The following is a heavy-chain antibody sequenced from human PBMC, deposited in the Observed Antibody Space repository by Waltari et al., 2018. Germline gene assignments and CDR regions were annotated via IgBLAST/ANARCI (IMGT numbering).Heavy chain of an antibody. V-gene: IGHV3-30*10. J-gene: IGHJ1*01. CDR2: MSFDGNDI. CDR3: ARDSKKEGPITSIVVANPYFQY. D-gene: IGHD3-22*01. CDR1: GFNFSRFA. Sequence: QVHLVQSGGGVAQPGRSLRLSCAASGFNFSRFAMHWVRQAPGKGPEWVAIMSFDGNDIEYRDSVKGRFTISRDNSKSTQYLQMNNLKVEDTAVYYCARDSKKEGPITSIVVANPYFQYWGQGTPVTVSS.